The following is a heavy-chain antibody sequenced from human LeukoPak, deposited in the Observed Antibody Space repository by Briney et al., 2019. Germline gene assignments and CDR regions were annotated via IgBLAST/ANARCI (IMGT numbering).Heavy chain of an antibody. D-gene: IGHD1-26*01. CDR2: IWYDGSNK. J-gene: IGHJ4*02. Sequence: GRSLRLSRAASGFTFSSYGMHWVRQAPGKGLEWVAVIWYDGSNKYYADSVKGRFTISRDNSKNTLYLQMNSLRAEDTAVYYCAKDSYSHIPLYFDYWGQGTLVTVSS. V-gene: IGHV3-33*06. CDR1: GFTFSSYG. CDR3: AKDSYSHIPLYFDY.